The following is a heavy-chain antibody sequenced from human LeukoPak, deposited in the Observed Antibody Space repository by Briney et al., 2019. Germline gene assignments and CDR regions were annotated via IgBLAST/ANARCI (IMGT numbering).Heavy chain of an antibody. CDR1: GGTFSSYA. CDR3: ARGLRDDFWSGYYYYFDY. D-gene: IGHD3-3*01. V-gene: IGHV1-69*04. Sequence: ASVKVSCKASGGTFSSYAISWVRQAPGQGLEWMGRIIPILGIANYAQKFQGRVTITADKSTSTAYMELSSLRSEDTAVYYCARGLRDDFWSGYYYYFDYWGQGTLVTVSS. J-gene: IGHJ4*02. CDR2: IIPILGIA.